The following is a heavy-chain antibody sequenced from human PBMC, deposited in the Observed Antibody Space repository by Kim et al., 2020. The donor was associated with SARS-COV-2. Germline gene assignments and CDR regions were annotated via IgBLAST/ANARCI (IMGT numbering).Heavy chain of an antibody. CDR2: ISSSGSTI. CDR3: ARGGARGAFDI. V-gene: IGHV3-48*03. D-gene: IGHD1-26*01. J-gene: IGHJ3*02. CDR1: GFTFSSYE. Sequence: GGSLRLSCAASGFTFSSYEMNWVRQAPGKGLEWVSYISSSGSTIYYADSVKGRFTISRDNAKNSLYLQMNSLRAEDTAVYYCARGGARGAFDIWGQGTMVTVSS.